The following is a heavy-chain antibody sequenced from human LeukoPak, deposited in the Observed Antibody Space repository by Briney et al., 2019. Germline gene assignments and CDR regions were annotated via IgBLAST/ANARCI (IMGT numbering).Heavy chain of an antibody. CDR3: ARLRYYGMDV. J-gene: IGHJ6*02. V-gene: IGHV3-48*04. CDR1: GFTFSGYD. CDR2: TSSSSSTI. Sequence: HPGGSLRLSCAASGFTFSGYDMSWARQAPGKGLEWVSYTSSSSSTIYYADSVKSRFTISRDNAKNSLYLQMNSLRAEDTAVYYCARLRYYGMDVWGQGTTVTVSS.